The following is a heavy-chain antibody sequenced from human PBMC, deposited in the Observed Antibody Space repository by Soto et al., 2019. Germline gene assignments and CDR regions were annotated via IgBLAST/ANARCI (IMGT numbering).Heavy chain of an antibody. CDR2: ISSSGSFI. Sequence: VRRATGGGLEWVASISSSGSFIYYADSVKGRFTISRDNAKSTLYLQMNSLRVEDTAVYDFADSWPPSTYWGRGTLVPGSS. CDR3: ADSWPPSTY. J-gene: IGHJ4*01. D-gene: IGHD3-16*01. V-gene: IGHV3-21*01.